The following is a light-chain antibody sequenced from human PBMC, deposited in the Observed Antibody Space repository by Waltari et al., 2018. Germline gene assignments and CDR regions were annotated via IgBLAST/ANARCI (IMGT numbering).Light chain of an antibody. J-gene: IGLJ1*01. CDR1: NIGSKG. CDR2: YDS. CDR3: HVWDRSNGLYV. V-gene: IGLV3-21*04. Sequence: SYVLTQPPPVSVAPGKTARIACGGNNIGSKGVHGYQQKPGQAPVLVIYYDSDRPSGIPERFSGSNSGNTATLTISRVEAGDEADYYCHVWDRSNGLYVFGPGTKVTVL.